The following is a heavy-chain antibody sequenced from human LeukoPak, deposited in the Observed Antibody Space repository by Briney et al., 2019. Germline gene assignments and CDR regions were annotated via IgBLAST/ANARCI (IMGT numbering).Heavy chain of an antibody. D-gene: IGHD2-8*01. CDR1: GFTFSSYE. V-gene: IGHV3-48*03. CDR2: TSSSGSTI. CDR3: ARKYCTNGVCYGLDAFDI. J-gene: IGHJ3*02. Sequence: GGSLRLSCAASGFTFSSYEMNWVRQAPGKGLEWVSYTSSSGSTIYYADSVKGRFTISRDNAKNSLYLQMNSLRAEDTAVYYCARKYCTNGVCYGLDAFDIWGQGTMVTVSS.